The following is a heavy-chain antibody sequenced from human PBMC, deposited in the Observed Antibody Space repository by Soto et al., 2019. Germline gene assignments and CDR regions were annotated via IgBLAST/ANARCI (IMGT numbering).Heavy chain of an antibody. CDR3: AKYRRTEAEGFTLDY. CDR1: GDSINNYY. Sequence: LSLTCTVSGDSINNYYWSWIRQPPGKRLEWIGYIYYTGSPTYNPSLESRVTMSVDTTKNQFSLKLNSVNAADTAVYYCAKYRRTEAEGFTLDYWGRGTLVTV. D-gene: IGHD6-13*01. V-gene: IGHV4-59*01. J-gene: IGHJ4*02. CDR2: IYYTGSP.